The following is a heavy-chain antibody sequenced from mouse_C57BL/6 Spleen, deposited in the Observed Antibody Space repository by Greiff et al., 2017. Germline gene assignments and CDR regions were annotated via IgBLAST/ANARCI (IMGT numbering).Heavy chain of an antibody. CDR2: ISDGGSYT. Sequence: DVMLVESGGGLVKPGGSLKLSCAASGFTFSSYAMSWVRQTPEKRLEWVATISDGGSYTYYPDNVKGRFTISRDNAKNNLYLQMSHLKSEDTAMYYCARVPLTGYAMDYWGQRTSVTVSS. J-gene: IGHJ4*01. CDR1: GFTFSSYA. CDR3: ARVPLTGYAMDY. V-gene: IGHV5-4*03. D-gene: IGHD4-1*01.